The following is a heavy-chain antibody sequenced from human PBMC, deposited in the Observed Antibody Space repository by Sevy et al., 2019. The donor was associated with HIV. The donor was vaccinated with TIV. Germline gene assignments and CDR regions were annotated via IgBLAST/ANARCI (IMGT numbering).Heavy chain of an antibody. Sequence: GGSLRLSCAASGFTFSSYWMHWVRQAPGKGLVWVSRINSDGSSTSYADSVKGRFTISRDNAKNTLYLQMNSLRAEDTAVYYCARVLFEVSAAGLYYDYYGMDVWGQGTTVTVSS. J-gene: IGHJ6*02. D-gene: IGHD6-13*01. CDR2: INSDGSST. CDR3: ARVLFEVSAAGLYYDYYGMDV. V-gene: IGHV3-74*01. CDR1: GFTFSSYW.